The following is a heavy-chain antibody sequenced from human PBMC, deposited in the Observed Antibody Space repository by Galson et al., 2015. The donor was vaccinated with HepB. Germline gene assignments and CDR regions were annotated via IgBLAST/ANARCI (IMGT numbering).Heavy chain of an antibody. Sequence: SLRLSCAASTFIFSTYSMNWVRQAPGKGLEWVSYISSSNTTIYYADSVKGRFTISRDNSRNMLFLQMNGLRVEDTAVYYCAKGAGYSSNWPFDSWGQGTLVTVSS. D-gene: IGHD6-13*01. V-gene: IGHV3-48*01. CDR2: ISSSNTTI. J-gene: IGHJ4*02. CDR1: TFIFSTYS. CDR3: AKGAGYSSNWPFDS.